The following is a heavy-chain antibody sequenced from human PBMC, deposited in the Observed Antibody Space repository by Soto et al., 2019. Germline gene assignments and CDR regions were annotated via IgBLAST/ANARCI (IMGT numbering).Heavy chain of an antibody. D-gene: IGHD1-20*01. CDR2: IYHSGNT. V-gene: IGHV4-38-2*01. Sequence: SETLSLTCAVSGYSISSGYYWGWIRQPPGKGLEWIGSIYHSGNTYYNPSLKSRVTISVDTSKNQFSLKLSSVTAADTAVYYCARGNGIRENWFDPWGQGTLVTV. J-gene: IGHJ5*02. CDR3: ARGNGIRENWFDP. CDR1: GYSISSGYY.